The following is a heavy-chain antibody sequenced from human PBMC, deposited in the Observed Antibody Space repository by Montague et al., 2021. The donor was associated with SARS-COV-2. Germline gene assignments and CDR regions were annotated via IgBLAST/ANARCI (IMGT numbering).Heavy chain of an antibody. CDR3: ARHRANAGSCDI. D-gene: IGHD1-1*01. CDR2: VHYTGTT. J-gene: IGHJ3*02. CDR1: GGSITVSRYD. Sequence: SETLSLTCTVSGGSITVSRYDWGWIRQPPGKGLEWIGSVHYTGTTSSNASLKSRLTISVDTSENQFSLKMTSVTASDTAVYYCARHRANAGSCDIWGQGTMVTVSS. V-gene: IGHV4-39*01.